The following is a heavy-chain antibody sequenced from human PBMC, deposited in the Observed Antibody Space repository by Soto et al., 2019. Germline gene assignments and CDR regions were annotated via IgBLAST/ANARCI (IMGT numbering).Heavy chain of an antibody. D-gene: IGHD3-22*01. J-gene: IGHJ4*02. V-gene: IGHV3-15*07. CDR2: IKSKTDGGTT. CDR1: GFTFSNAW. CDR3: FSHEYYYDSSGYYYRGPFGY. Sequence: GGSLRLSCAASGFTFSNAWMNWVRQAPGKGLEWVGRIKSKTDGGTTDYAAPVKGRFTISRDDSKITLYLQMNSLKTEDTAVYYCFSHEYYYDSSGYYYRGPFGYWGQGTLVTVSS.